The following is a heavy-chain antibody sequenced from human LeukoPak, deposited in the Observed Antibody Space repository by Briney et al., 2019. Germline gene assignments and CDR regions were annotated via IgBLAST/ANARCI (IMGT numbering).Heavy chain of an antibody. CDR1: GGSISSSNW. CDR2: IYHSGST. CDR3: AITMVRGVILD. D-gene: IGHD3-10*01. V-gene: IGHV4-4*02. Sequence: SETLSLTCAVPGGSISSSNWWSWVRQPPGKGLEWIGEIYHSGSTNYNPSLKSRVTISVDTSKNQFSLKLSSVTAADTAVYYCAITMVRGVILDWGQGTLVTVSS. J-gene: IGHJ4*02.